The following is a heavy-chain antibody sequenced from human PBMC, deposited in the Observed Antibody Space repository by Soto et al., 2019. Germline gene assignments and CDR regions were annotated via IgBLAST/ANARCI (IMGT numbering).Heavy chain of an antibody. Sequence: EASVKVSCKTSGYPFPSFEVHWIRQAPGQRPEWMGGISNAGSGNTKYSQKFQGRLTITGDKRATTVYMALSSLTSEDTATYYCARESNHYQDFFQNWGQGTQVTVSS. CDR2: ISNAGSGNT. CDR3: ARESNHYQDFFQN. J-gene: IGHJ4*02. CDR1: GYPFPSFE. V-gene: IGHV1-3*01. D-gene: IGHD2-2*01.